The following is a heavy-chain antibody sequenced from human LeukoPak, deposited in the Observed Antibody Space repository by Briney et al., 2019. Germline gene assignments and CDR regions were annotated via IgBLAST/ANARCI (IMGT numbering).Heavy chain of an antibody. CDR1: GFTFSSYS. Sequence: QTGGSLRLSCAASGFTFSSYSMNWVRQAPGKGLEWVSYISSSSSTIYYADSVKGRFTISRDNAKNSLYLQMNSLRAEDTAVYYCAREYCGGDCYSFYYGMDVWGQGTTVTVSS. CDR3: AREYCGGDCYSFYYGMDV. CDR2: ISSSSSTI. J-gene: IGHJ6*02. D-gene: IGHD2-21*02. V-gene: IGHV3-48*01.